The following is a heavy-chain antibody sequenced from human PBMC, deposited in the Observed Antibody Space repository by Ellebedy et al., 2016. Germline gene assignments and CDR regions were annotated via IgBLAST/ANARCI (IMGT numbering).Heavy chain of an antibody. J-gene: IGHJ6*03. CDR2: IYYSGST. D-gene: IGHD6-13*01. V-gene: IGHV4-31*03. CDR3: ARGGAAALAPNYYYYYYMDV. CDR1: GGSISSGGYY. Sequence: SETLSLXXTVSGGSISSGGYYWSWIRQHPGKGLEWIGYIYYSGSTYYNPSLKSRVTISVDTSKNQFSLKLSSVTAADTAVYYCARGGAAALAPNYYYYYYMDVWGKGTTVTVSS.